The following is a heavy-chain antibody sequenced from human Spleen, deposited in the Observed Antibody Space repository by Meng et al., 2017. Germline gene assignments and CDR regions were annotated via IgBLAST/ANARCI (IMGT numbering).Heavy chain of an antibody. CDR1: GFTFTKYT. CDR2: ISYDGRVK. J-gene: IGHJ4*02. D-gene: IGHD5-18*01. Sequence: GESLKISCAASGFTFTKYTMHWVRQAPGKGLEWVAVISYDGRVKYYGDFVKGRYTISRDNSNNTVYLQMNRLGLEDTAVYFCARVDKYTFGSIDYWGQGTLVTVSS. CDR3: ARVDKYTFGSIDY. V-gene: IGHV3-30*01.